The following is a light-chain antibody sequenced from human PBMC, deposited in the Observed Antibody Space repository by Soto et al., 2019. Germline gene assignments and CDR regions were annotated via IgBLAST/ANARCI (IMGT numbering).Light chain of an antibody. V-gene: IGLV6-57*03. Sequence: FMLTQPHSVSESPGKTVTISCTRSSGSIASNYVQWYQQRPGSAPTTVIYEDNQRPSGVPDRFSGSIDSSSNSAYLTISGLKTEDEADYYCQSYDSSNLYVFGTGTKLTVL. CDR2: EDN. CDR3: QSYDSSNLYV. J-gene: IGLJ1*01. CDR1: SGSIASNY.